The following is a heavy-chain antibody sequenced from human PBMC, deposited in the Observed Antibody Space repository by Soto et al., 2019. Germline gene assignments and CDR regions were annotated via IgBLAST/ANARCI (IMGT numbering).Heavy chain of an antibody. Sequence: QVQLVESGGGVVQPGRSLRLSCEASGFTFSNYGIHWVRQAPGKGLEWVALIWYDGSKKYYADSVKGRFTVSRDNSKKTVYLHMNSLRAEDTAVFYCARCRTGCSFAYLGQGILVTVSS. CDR1: GFTFSNYG. CDR2: IWYDGSKK. J-gene: IGHJ4*02. CDR3: ARCRTGCSFAY. V-gene: IGHV3-33*01. D-gene: IGHD2-15*01.